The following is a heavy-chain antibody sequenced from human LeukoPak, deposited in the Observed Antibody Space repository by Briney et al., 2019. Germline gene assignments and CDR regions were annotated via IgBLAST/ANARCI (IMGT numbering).Heavy chain of an antibody. Sequence: GGSLRLSCADSGFTFGSYAMQWVRQAPGKGLEWVSAIDNSGRITYYAESVKGRFTISRDNSKNTLYLQMNSLRAEDTAVYYCAKMSYYDRSNYPTPDYWGQGTLVTVSS. CDR3: AKMSYYDRSNYPTPDY. CDR1: GFTFGSYA. J-gene: IGHJ4*02. V-gene: IGHV3-23*05. D-gene: IGHD3-22*01. CDR2: IDNSGRIT.